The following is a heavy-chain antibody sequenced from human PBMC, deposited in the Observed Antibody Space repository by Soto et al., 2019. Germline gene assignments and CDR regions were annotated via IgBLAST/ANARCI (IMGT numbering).Heavy chain of an antibody. CDR1: GFTFSSYT. J-gene: IGHJ6*02. CDR2: ITSSSSIR. CDR3: ARYGDYYYGMDV. D-gene: IGHD4-17*01. Sequence: GGSXRLSCASSGFTFSSYTMNCVRQAPGKGLELVSYITSSSSIRYYADSVKGRFTISRDNAKKSLYLQMNSLRVEDTAVYYCARYGDYYYGMDVWGQGTTVTVSS. V-gene: IGHV3-48*01.